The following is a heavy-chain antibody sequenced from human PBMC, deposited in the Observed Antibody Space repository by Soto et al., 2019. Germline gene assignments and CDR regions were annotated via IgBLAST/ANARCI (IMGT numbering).Heavy chain of an antibody. CDR2: IDPSDSYT. J-gene: IGHJ5*02. V-gene: IGHV5-10-1*01. CDR1: GYSFTSDW. CDR3: ARLSVLRFLEWYPKFDP. D-gene: IGHD3-3*01. Sequence: RGESVKSSGSGSGYSFTSDWISWVRQMTWKGLEWMGRIDPSDSYTNYSPSFQGHVTISADKSISTAYLQWSSLKASDTAMYYCARLSVLRFLEWYPKFDPWGQGTLVTVS.